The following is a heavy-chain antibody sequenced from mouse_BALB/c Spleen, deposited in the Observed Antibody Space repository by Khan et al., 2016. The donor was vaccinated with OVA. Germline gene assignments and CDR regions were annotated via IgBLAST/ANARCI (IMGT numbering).Heavy chain of an antibody. CDR2: IDPENGNT. CDR3: ARRGYGNYWFAY. CDR1: GFNIKDYY. Sequence: VQLQQSGAELVRPGALVKLSCKASGFNIKDYYMLWVKQRPEQGLEWIGWIDPENGNTIYDPKFQAKASITADTSSNTAYLQLSSLTSEDTAVYYCARRGYGNYWFAYWGQGTLVTVSA. V-gene: IGHV14-1*02. J-gene: IGHJ3*01. D-gene: IGHD2-1*01.